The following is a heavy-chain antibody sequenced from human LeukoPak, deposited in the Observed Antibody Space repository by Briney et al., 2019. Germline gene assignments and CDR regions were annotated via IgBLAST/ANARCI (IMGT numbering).Heavy chain of an antibody. Sequence: GGSLRLSCAASGFTFSSYWMSWVRQAPGKGLEWVANIKQDGSEKYYVDSVKGRFTISRDNAKNSLYLQMNSLRAEDTAVYYCAAYSSSWYPLFDYWGQGTLVTVSS. J-gene: IGHJ4*02. CDR1: GFTFSSYW. D-gene: IGHD6-13*01. CDR3: AAYSSSWYPLFDY. V-gene: IGHV3-7*03. CDR2: IKQDGSEK.